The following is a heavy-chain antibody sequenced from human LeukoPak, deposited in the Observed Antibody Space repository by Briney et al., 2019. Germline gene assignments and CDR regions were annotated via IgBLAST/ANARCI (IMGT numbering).Heavy chain of an antibody. CDR1: GFTFDDYA. CDR2: ISGDGGST. CDR3: AKGGPYYDSSGYLGY. J-gene: IGHJ4*02. D-gene: IGHD3-22*01. Sequence: GGSLRLSCAASGFTFDDYAMHWVRQAPGKGLEWVSLISGDGGSTYYADSVRGRFTISRDNSKNSLYLQMNSLRTEDTALYYCAKGGPYYDSSGYLGYWGQGTLVTVSS. V-gene: IGHV3-43*02.